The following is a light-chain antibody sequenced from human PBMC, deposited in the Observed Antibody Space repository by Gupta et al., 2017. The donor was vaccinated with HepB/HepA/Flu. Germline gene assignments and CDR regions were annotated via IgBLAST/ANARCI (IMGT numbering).Light chain of an antibody. CDR2: GAS. CDR3: QQDGSSRWT. CDR1: QSVSSSY. Sequence: EILFTQSPGTLSLSPGERATLSCRASQSVSSSYLAWYQQKPGQAPRLLIYGASSRATGIPDRFSGSGSGTDFTLTISRLEPEDFAVYYCQQDGSSRWTFGQGTKVEIK. J-gene: IGKJ1*01. V-gene: IGKV3-20*01.